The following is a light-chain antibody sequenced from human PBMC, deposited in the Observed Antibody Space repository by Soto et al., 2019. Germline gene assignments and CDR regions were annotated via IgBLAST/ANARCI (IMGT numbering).Light chain of an antibody. CDR3: QQYNPYSPWT. J-gene: IGKJ1*01. CDR1: QSISSW. CDR2: KAS. V-gene: IGKV1-5*03. Sequence: DIQMTQSPSTLSAFVGDRVTITCRASQSISSWLAWYQQKPGKAPKLLIYKASSLQSGVPSRFSGSGSGTEFTLTISSLQPDDFATYYCQQYNPYSPWTFGQGTKVDIK.